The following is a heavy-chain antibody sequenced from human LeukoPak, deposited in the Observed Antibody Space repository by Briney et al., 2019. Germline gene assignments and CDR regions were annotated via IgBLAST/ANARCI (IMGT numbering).Heavy chain of an antibody. Sequence: ASVKVSCTASGYTFTSYGISWVRQAPGQGLEWMGWISAYNGNTNYAQKLQGRVTMTTDTYTSTAYMELRILRSDDTAVYYCARDLGYFSRTSCYFGVFVSWGQGTLVTVSS. D-gene: IGHD2-2*01. J-gene: IGHJ5*01. V-gene: IGHV1-18*01. CDR3: ARDLGYFSRTSCYFGVFVS. CDR2: ISAYNGNT. CDR1: GYTFTSYG.